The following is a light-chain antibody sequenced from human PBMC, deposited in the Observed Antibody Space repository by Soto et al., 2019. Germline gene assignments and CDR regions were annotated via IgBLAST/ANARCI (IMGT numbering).Light chain of an antibody. CDR1: SSDVGGYNY. Sequence: QSALTQPPSASGSPGLSVTISCTGTSSDVGGYNYVSWYQQHPGKAPKLMIYEVSKRPSGVPDRFSGSKSGNTASLTVSGLKAEDEADYYCSSYAGSNNVLFGGGTKLTV. CDR2: EVS. J-gene: IGLJ2*01. V-gene: IGLV2-8*01. CDR3: SSYAGSNNVL.